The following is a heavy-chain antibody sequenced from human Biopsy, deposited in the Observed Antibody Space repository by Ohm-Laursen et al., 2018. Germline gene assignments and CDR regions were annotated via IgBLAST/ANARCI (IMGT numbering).Heavy chain of an antibody. D-gene: IGHD1-7*01. V-gene: IGHV1-18*01. CDR3: GRAVRNQLLTDP. Sequence: SVKVSCKASGYMFTNYGISWVRQAPGQGLEWMGWISSYNGNTNYAQKVLGRVTVTTDTSTNTAYMELRSLTSDDTATYYCGRAVRNQLLTDPWGQGTLVTVTS. CDR1: GYMFTNYG. J-gene: IGHJ5*02. CDR2: ISSYNGNT.